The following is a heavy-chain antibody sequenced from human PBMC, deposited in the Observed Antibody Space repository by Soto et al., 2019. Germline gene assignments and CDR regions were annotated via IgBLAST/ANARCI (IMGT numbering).Heavy chain of an antibody. V-gene: IGHV1-3*01. D-gene: IGHD1-1*01. J-gene: IGHJ6*02. CDR3: ARGKGMEENYYYHGMDV. Sequence: ASVKVSCKASGYTFSTDALHWVRQAPGQGLEWMGWINGGNGHTRYSQKFKDRVTISRDTPASTDYMELSGLRSEDTAVYYCARGKGMEENYYYHGMDVWGQGPTVTVSS. CDR1: GYTFSTDA. CDR2: INGGNGHT.